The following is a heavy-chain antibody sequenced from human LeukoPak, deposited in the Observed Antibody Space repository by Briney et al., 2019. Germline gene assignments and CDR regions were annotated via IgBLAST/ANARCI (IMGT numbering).Heavy chain of an antibody. Sequence: ASVKVSCKASGYTFTSQYVHWVRQAPGRGLEWMGIINPSGGSTRYAQKFQGRVTMTRDTSTSTVYMELKRLRSEDTAVYYCARDSITIFGVVILEGNFDYWGQGTLVTVSS. D-gene: IGHD3-3*01. V-gene: IGHV1-46*01. CDR2: INPSGGST. J-gene: IGHJ4*02. CDR3: ARDSITIFGVVILEGNFDY. CDR1: GYTFTSQY.